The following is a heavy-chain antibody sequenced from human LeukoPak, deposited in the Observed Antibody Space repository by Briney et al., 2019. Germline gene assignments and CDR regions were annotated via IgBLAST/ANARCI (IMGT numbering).Heavy chain of an antibody. D-gene: IGHD3-10*01. CDR2: INHSRST. V-gene: IGHV4-34*01. CDR1: GGSFSGYY. CDR3: ARGGYGPPGSY. J-gene: IGHJ4*02. Sequence: SETLSLTCAVYGGSFSGYYWSWIRQPPGKGLEWIGEINHSRSTNYNPSLKSRVTISVDTSENQFSLRLSSVTAADTAVYYCARGGYGPPGSYWGQGTLVTVSS.